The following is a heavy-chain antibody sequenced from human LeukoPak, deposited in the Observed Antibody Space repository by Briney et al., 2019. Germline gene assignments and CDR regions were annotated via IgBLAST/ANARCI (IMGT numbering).Heavy chain of an antibody. CDR2: ISGSGDYT. V-gene: IGHV3-23*01. D-gene: IGHD6-13*01. CDR1: GFTFSSYS. Sequence: GGSLRLSCAASGFTFSSYSMNWVRQAPGQGLEWVSTISGSGDYTFYADSVKGRFTISRDNSKNTLFLQMNSLRADDTAVYYCAKRGIAAAASFDYWGQGTLVTVSS. CDR3: AKRGIAAAASFDY. J-gene: IGHJ4*02.